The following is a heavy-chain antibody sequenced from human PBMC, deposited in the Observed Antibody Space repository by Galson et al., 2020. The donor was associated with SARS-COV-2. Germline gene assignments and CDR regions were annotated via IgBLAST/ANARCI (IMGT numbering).Heavy chain of an antibody. CDR1: GYTYSTSW. CDR2: IYPDDSDT. D-gene: IGHD5-18*01. J-gene: IGHJ3*01. Sequence: GESLKISCRGSGYTYSTSWIAWVRQRPGKGLEWVGIIYPDDSDTRYSPSFQDQVTISADKSIDTAYLQWSRLKASDTAMYYCARQKYSDAWSTGDVFDLWGPGTRVTVS. CDR3: ARQKYSDAWSTGDVFDL. V-gene: IGHV5-51*01.